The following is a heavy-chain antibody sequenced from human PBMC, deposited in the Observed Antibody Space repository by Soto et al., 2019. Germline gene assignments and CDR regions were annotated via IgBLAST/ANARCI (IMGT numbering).Heavy chain of an antibody. V-gene: IGHV1-2*02. D-gene: IGHD3-3*01. Sequence: QLHLVQSGAVVKKPGASVTVSCSASGYPVTAYYMHWVRQAPGRGLEWMGGINPATGAAKYTQTFQGRVTMSRETSTSTVFMELRGLTSEDTAVFCCARGGGVGVAGSAAFDMWGQGTLVTVSS. J-gene: IGHJ3*02. CDR3: ARGGGVGVAGSAAFDM. CDR1: GYPVTAYY. CDR2: INPATGAA.